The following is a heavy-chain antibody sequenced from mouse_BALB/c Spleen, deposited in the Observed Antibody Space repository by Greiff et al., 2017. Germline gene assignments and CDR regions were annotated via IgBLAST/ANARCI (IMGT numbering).Heavy chain of an antibody. Sequence: EVQRVESGGGLVQPGGSRKLSCAASGFTFSDYGMAWVRQAPGKGPEWVAFISNLAYSIYYADTVTGRFTISRENAKNTLYLEMSSLRSEDTAMYYCARGDGYPYAMDYWGQGTSVTVSS. V-gene: IGHV5-15*02. CDR2: ISNLAYSI. CDR3: ARGDGYPYAMDY. J-gene: IGHJ4*01. CDR1: GFTFSDYG. D-gene: IGHD2-3*01.